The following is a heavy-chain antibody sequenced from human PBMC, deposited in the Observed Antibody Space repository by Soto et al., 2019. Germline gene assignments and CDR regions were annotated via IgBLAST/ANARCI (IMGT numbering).Heavy chain of an antibody. CDR1: GFTFSRYG. J-gene: IGHJ4*02. CDR2: ILYDGSNK. CDR3: AREHGVYSNYFDY. D-gene: IGHD4-4*01. V-gene: IGHV3-30*03. Sequence: QVQLVESGGGVVQPGRSLRLSCAASGFTFSRYGIHWVRQAPGKGLEWVAVILYDGSNKDYVDSVKGRFTISRDNSKNTLYLQMNSLRAEDTAVYYCAREHGVYSNYFDYWGQGTLVTVSS.